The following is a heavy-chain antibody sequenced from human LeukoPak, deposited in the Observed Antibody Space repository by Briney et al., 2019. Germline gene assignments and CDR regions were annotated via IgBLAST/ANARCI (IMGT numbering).Heavy chain of an antibody. J-gene: IGHJ6*03. V-gene: IGHV4-4*09. CDR2: IYTSGST. D-gene: IGHD3-3*01. CDR3: ARSGWSGPYYYYYYMDV. CDR1: GGSISSYY. Sequence: SETLSLTCTVSGGSISSYYWSWIRQPPGKGLVWIGYIYTSGSTNYNPSLKSRVTISVDTSKNQFSLKLSSVTAADTAVYYCARSGWSGPYYYYYYMDVWGKGTTVTVSS.